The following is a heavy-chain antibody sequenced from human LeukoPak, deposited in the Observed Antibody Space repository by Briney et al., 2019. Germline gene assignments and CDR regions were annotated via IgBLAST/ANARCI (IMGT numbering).Heavy chain of an antibody. D-gene: IGHD6-13*01. CDR3: ARELVKQLVWDY. V-gene: IGHV1-2*06. CDR1: GYTFTGYY. J-gene: IGHJ4*02. Sequence: ASVKVSCKASGYTFTGYYMHWVLQAPGQGLEWMGRINPNSGGINYAQKFQGRVTMTRDTSISTAYMELSRLRSDDTAVYYCARELVKQLVWDYWGQGTLVTVSS. CDR2: INPNSGGI.